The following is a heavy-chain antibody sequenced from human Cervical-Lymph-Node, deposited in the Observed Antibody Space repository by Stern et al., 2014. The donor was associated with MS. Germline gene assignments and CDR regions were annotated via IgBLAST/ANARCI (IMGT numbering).Heavy chain of an antibody. D-gene: IGHD2-2*01. V-gene: IGHV3-30*18. CDR2: ISYDGSNK. CDR1: GFTFSSYG. J-gene: IGHJ4*02. Sequence: VQLVESGGGVVQPGRSLRLSCAASGFTFSSYGMHWVRQAPGQGLEWVAVISYDGSNKYYADSVKGRFTISRDNSKNTLYLQMNSLRAEDTAVYYCAKAKAPIVVVPAAPGDYWGQGTMVTVSS. CDR3: AKAKAPIVVVPAAPGDY.